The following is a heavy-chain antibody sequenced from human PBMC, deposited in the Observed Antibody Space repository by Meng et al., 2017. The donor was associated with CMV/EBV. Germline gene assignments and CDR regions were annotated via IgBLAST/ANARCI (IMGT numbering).Heavy chain of an antibody. J-gene: IGHJ5*02. CDR1: GYTLTGYY. CDR3: ARERKGDGWFDP. CDR2: INCDTGGT. V-gene: IGHV1-2*02. D-gene: IGHD3-16*01. Sequence: ASVKVSCKASGYTLTGYYMHWVRQAPGQGLEWVGCINCDTGGTKYAQKFQDRVTMTRDTSISAVYMDLSRLRADDTAVYYCARERKGDGWFDPWGQGTLVTVSS.